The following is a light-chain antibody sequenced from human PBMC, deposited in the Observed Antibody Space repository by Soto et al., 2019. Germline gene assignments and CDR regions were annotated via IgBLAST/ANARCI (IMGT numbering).Light chain of an antibody. J-gene: IGLJ2*01. V-gene: IGLV1-36*01. CDR2: YDD. CDR1: NSNIGNYA. CDR3: AAWDDRLKAVV. Sequence: QSVRTQPPSVSGAPRHRVTSSCSGSNSNIGNYAVEWYQQLPGKAPKVLIYYDDLLPSGVSDRFSGSKSGTSASLAISGLQSEDEADYYCAAWDDRLKAVVFGGATKLTVL.